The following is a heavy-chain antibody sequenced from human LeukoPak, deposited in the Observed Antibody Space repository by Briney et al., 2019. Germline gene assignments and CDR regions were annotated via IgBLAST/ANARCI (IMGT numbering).Heavy chain of an antibody. J-gene: IGHJ4*02. D-gene: IGHD3-9*01. CDR3: ARGEYDILTGTAFFYFDY. V-gene: IGHV4-34*01. CDR1: GGSFSGYY. Sequence: SETLSLTCAVYGGSFSGYYWSWIRQPPGKGLEWIGEINHSGSTNYNPSLKSRVTISVDTSKNQFSLKLSSVTAADTAVYYCARGEYDILTGTAFFYFDYWGQGTLVTVSS. CDR2: INHSGST.